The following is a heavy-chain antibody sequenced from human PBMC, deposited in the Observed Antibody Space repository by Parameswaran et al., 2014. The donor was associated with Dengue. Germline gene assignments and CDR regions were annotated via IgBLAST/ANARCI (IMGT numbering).Heavy chain of an antibody. V-gene: IGHV4-34*01. CDR3: ARGGIRDGYNSHHACDAFDI. D-gene: IGHD5-24*01. Sequence: PGKGLEWIGEINHSGSTNYNPSLKSRVTISVDTSKNQFSLKLSSVTAADTAVYYCARGGIRDGYNSHHACDAFDIWGQGTMVTVSS. J-gene: IGHJ3*02. CDR2: INHSGST.